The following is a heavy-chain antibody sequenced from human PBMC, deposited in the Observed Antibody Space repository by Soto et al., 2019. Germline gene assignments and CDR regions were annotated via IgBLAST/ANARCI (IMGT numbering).Heavy chain of an antibody. CDR3: AKTLLSTSWYGLHDY. V-gene: IGHV3-23*01. CDR2: ISGSGGRT. D-gene: IGHD6-13*01. J-gene: IGHJ4*02. CDR1: EFTFSSYA. Sequence: GGSLRLSCAASEFTFSSYAMSWVRQAPNKGLEWVSTISGSGGRTYYADSAKGRFTISRDNSRNTLHLQMNSLRVEDTAVYYCAKTLLSTSWYGLHDYVSQGTLVTVSS.